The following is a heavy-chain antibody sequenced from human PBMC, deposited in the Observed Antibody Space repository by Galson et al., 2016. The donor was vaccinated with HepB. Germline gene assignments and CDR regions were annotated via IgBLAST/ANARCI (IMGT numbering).Heavy chain of an antibody. V-gene: IGHV4-34*01. J-gene: IGHJ3*02. Sequence: SETLSLTCAVYGGSFSDSYWSWIRQPPGKGLEWIGEINHSGNTNYNPSLKRRVTISVDTSKNQFSLKLSSVTAADTAVYYCARGGRPRIWGQGTMVTVPS. CDR1: GGSFSDSY. CDR3: ARGGRPRI. CDR2: INHSGNT. D-gene: IGHD3-10*01.